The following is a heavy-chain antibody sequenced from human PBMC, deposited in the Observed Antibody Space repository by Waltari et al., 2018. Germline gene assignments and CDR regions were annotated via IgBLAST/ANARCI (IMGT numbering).Heavy chain of an antibody. Sequence: QVQLVQSGAEVKKPGASMKVSCRESGYTFTSYYMYWVRQAPGQGLEWMGIINPSGGSASYAQKFQGRVTMTSDTSTSTVYMELSSLRSEDTAVYYCARTLRYSSSPFDYWGQGTLVTVSS. CDR2: INPSGGSA. D-gene: IGHD6-6*01. CDR3: ARTLRYSSSPFDY. CDR1: GYTFTSYY. V-gene: IGHV1-46*01. J-gene: IGHJ4*02.